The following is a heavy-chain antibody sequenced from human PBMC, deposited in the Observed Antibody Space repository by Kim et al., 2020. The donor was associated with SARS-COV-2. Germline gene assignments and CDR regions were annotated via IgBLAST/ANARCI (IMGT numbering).Heavy chain of an antibody. CDR1: GGSISSGDYY. D-gene: IGHD6-13*01. CDR3: ASWGIAAAGADY. V-gene: IGHV4-30-4*01. CDR2: IYYSGST. J-gene: IGHJ4*02. Sequence: SETLSLTCTVSGGSISSGDYYWSWIRQPPGKGLEWIGYIYYSGSTYYNPSLKSRVTISVDTSKNQFSLKLSSVTAADTAVYYCASWGIAAAGADYWGQGTLVTVSS.